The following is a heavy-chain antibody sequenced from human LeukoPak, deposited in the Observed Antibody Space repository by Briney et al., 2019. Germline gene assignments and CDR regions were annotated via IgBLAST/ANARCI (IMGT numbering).Heavy chain of an antibody. CDR2: ISKSGDHT. Sequence: GGSLRLSCAVSGLTFNNYAMSWVRQAPGKGLEWVSAISKSGDHTYYAASAKGRFTISRDNSKNTLYLQMNSLRAEDTAVYYCAKGHVPTYYDFWSGYYIDYWGQGTLVTVSS. CDR1: GLTFNNYA. D-gene: IGHD3-3*01. J-gene: IGHJ4*02. CDR3: AKGHVPTYYDFWSGYYIDY. V-gene: IGHV3-23*01.